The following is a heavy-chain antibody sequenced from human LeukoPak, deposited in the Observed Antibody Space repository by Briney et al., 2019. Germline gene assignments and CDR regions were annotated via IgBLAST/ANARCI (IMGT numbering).Heavy chain of an antibody. CDR2: ISSSSSYI. V-gene: IGHV3-21*01. CDR1: GFTFSSYS. CDR3: ARSGTPLLSLDY. D-gene: IGHD2/OR15-2a*01. J-gene: IGHJ4*02. Sequence: GGSLRLSCAASGFTFSSYSMNWVRQAPGKGLEWVSSISSSSSYIYYADSVKGRFTISRDNAKNSLYLQMNSLRAEDTAVYYCARSGTPLLSLDYWGQGTLVTVSS.